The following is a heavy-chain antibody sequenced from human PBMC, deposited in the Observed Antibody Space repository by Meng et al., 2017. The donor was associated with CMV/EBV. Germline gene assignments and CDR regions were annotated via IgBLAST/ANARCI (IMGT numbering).Heavy chain of an antibody. V-gene: IGHV3-43*01. CDR1: GFTFDDYT. D-gene: IGHD6-6*01. J-gene: IGHJ6*02. CDR3: AKGLGGSSSTYYYYGMDV. CDR2: INWDGGST. Sequence: GASLKISCAASGFTFDDYTMHWVRQAPGKGLEWVSLINWDGGSTYYADSVKGRFTISRDNSKNSLYLQMNGLRTEDSALYYCAKGLGGSSSTYYYYGMDVWGQGTTVTVSS.